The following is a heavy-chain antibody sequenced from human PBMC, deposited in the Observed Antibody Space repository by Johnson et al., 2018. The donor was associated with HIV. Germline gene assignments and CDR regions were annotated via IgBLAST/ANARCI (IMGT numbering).Heavy chain of an antibody. J-gene: IGHJ3*02. CDR1: GFTFSTYG. CDR3: AKWQGSSGACDI. D-gene: IGHD2-15*01. CDR2: IRYDGRNK. V-gene: IGHV3-30*02. Sequence: QVQLVESGGGLIQPGGSLRLSCAASGFTFSTYGMHWVRQAPGKGLVGVEFIRYDGRNKYYADSVKGRFTISRDNSKNTLYLQKNSMRGEATAVYYCAKWQGSSGACDIWGQGTMVTVSS.